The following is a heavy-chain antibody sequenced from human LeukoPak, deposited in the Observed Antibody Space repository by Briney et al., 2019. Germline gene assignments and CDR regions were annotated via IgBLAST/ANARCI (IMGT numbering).Heavy chain of an antibody. D-gene: IGHD3-10*02. CDR2: IYPGDSDT. CDR3: ARQRITMSKNYYYYGMDV. J-gene: IGHJ6*02. Sequence: GESLKISCKGSGYSFTSYWTGWVRQMPGKGLEWMGIIYPGDSDTRYSPSFQGQVTISADKSISTAYLQWSSLKASDTAMYYCARQRITMSKNYYYYGMDVWGQGTTVTVSS. CDR1: GYSFTSYW. V-gene: IGHV5-51*01.